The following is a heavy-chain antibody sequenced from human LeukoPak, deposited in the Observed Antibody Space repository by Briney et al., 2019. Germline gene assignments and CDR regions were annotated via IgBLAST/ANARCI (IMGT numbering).Heavy chain of an antibody. D-gene: IGHD3-3*01. CDR3: ARAFWSGYYIAWFDP. Sequence: ASVKVSCKASGYTSTGYYMHWVRQAPGQRLEWMGWINPNSGGTNYAQKFQGRVTMTRDTTISTAYMQLSRLRSDDTAVYYCARAFWSGYYIAWFDPWGQGTLVTVSS. CDR1: GYTSTGYY. CDR2: INPNSGGT. J-gene: IGHJ5*02. V-gene: IGHV1-2*02.